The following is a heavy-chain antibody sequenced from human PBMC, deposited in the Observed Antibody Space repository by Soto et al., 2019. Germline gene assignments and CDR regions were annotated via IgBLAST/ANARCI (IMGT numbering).Heavy chain of an antibody. J-gene: IGHJ4*02. CDR1: GLTFSGYG. CDR3: AKMLREAFDY. V-gene: IGHV3-30*18. Sequence: GGSLRLSCAASGLTFSGYGMDWVRQAPGKGLEWVAVISYDGSNKYYADSVKGRFTISRDNSKNTLYLQMNSLRAEDTAVYYCAKMLREAFDYWGQGTLVTVSS. D-gene: IGHD3-10*01. CDR2: ISYDGSNK.